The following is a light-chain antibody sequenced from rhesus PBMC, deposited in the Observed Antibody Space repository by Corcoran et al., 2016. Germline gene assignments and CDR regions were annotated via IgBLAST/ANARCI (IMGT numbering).Light chain of an antibody. Sequence: DIQMTQSPSSLSASVGDKVTIPCRASQGISSWLAWYQQKPGKAPKLLIYEASSVQSGVPSRFGGSGSGTDFTLAISSLQPEDFATYYCLQHSNWPLTVGGGTKVELK. V-gene: IGKV1-21*01. CDR3: LQHSNWPLT. J-gene: IGKJ4*01. CDR1: QGISSW. CDR2: EAS.